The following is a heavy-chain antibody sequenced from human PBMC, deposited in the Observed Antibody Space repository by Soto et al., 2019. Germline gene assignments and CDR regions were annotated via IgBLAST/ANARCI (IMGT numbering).Heavy chain of an antibody. CDR3: ARDGGAY. Sequence: QVQLVESGGGVVQPGRSLRLSCAASGFTFSSYAMHWVRRAPGKGLEWMAVMSYDGSNKYYADSVKGRFTISRDKSKDTVYLQMNSMRPEYTALYYCARDGGAYWGQGTLVIVSS. J-gene: IGHJ4*02. V-gene: IGHV3-30-3*01. CDR1: GFTFSSYA. CDR2: MSYDGSNK. D-gene: IGHD3-16*01.